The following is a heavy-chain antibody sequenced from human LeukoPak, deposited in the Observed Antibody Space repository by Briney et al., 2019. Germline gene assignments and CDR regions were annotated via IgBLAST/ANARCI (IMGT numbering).Heavy chain of an antibody. J-gene: IGHJ4*02. V-gene: IGHV1-46*01. CDR3: ARDLPNGYCTNGVCYYFDY. CDR2: INPSGGST. Sequence: GESLKISCKGSGYSFTSYWIGWVRQAPGQGLEWMGIINPSGGSTSYAQKFQGRVTMTRDMSTSTVYMELSSLRSEDTAVYYCARDLPNGYCTNGVCYYFDYWGQGTLVTVSS. D-gene: IGHD2-8*01. CDR1: GYSFTSYW.